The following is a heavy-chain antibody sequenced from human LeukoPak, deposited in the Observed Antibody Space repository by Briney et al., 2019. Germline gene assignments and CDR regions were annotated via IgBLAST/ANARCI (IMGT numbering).Heavy chain of an antibody. CDR3: ARDLPYCSSTSCYPRYYMDV. CDR2: INPSGGST. D-gene: IGHD2-2*01. J-gene: IGHJ6*03. Sequence: ASVKVSCKASGYTFTSYYMHWVRQAPGQGLEWMGIINPSGGSTSYAQKFQGRVTMTRDMSTSTVYMELSSLRSEDTAVYYCARDLPYCSSTSCYPRYYMDVWGKGTTVTVSS. CDR1: GYTFTSYY. V-gene: IGHV1-46*01.